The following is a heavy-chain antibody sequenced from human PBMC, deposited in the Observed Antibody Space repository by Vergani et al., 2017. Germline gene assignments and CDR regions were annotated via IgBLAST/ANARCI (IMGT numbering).Heavy chain of an antibody. D-gene: IGHD6-19*01. J-gene: IGHJ4*02. CDR3: ARGGISGGIAVAGVFDY. Sequence: QVQLQESGPGLVKPSETLSLTCTVSGGSVSSGSYYWSWIRQPPGKGLEWIGEINHSGSTNYNPSLKSRVTISVDTSKNQFSLKLSSVTAADTAVYYCARGGISGGIAVAGVFDYWGQGTLVTVSS. V-gene: IGHV4-61*01. CDR1: GGSVSSGSYY. CDR2: INHSGST.